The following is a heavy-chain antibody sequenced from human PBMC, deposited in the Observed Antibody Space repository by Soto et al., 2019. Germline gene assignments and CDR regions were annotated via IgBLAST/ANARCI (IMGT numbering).Heavy chain of an antibody. Sequence: ASVKVSCKASGGTFTGYYMHWVRQAPGQGLEWMGWINPNSGGTNYAQKFQGRVTMTRDTSISTAYMELSRLRSEDTAVYYCARDGACSSTSCYGYYGMDVWGQGTTVTVSS. CDR2: INPNSGGT. CDR3: ARDGACSSTSCYGYYGMDV. J-gene: IGHJ6*02. V-gene: IGHV1-2*02. D-gene: IGHD2-2*01. CDR1: GGTFTGYY.